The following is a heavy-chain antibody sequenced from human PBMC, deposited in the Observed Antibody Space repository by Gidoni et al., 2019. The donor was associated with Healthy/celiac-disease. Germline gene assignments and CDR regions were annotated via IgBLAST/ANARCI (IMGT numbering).Heavy chain of an antibody. CDR1: GYTFSSYY. V-gene: IGHV1-46*01. Sequence: QVQLVQSGAEVKKPGASVKFSCKASGYTFSSYYMHWVRQAPGPGLEWMGIIKPSGGSTSYAQKFQGRVTMTRDTSTSTVYMELSSLRSDDTAVYYCARDGSRFPSTGITRMGVWGQGTTVTVSS. J-gene: IGHJ6*02. D-gene: IGHD3-10*01. CDR3: ARDGSRFPSTGITRMGV. CDR2: IKPSGGST.